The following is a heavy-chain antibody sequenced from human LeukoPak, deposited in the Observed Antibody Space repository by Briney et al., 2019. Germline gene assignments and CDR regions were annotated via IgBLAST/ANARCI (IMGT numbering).Heavy chain of an antibody. D-gene: IGHD3-22*01. CDR2: MNPNSGNT. CDR3: ARGPRDSSGREYFQH. V-gene: IGHV1-8*01. Sequence: ASVKVSCKASGYTFSSYDINWVRQATGQGLEWMGWMNPNSGNTGYAQKFQGRVTMTRNTSISTAYMELSSLRSEDTAVYYCARGPRDSSGREYFQHWGQGTLVTVSS. CDR1: GYTFSSYD. J-gene: IGHJ1*01.